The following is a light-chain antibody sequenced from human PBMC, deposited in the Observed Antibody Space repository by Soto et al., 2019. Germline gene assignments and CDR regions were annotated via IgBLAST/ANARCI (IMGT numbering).Light chain of an antibody. CDR2: KAS. CDR3: QHYNSYSEA. V-gene: IGKV1-5*03. CDR1: QTISSW. J-gene: IGKJ1*01. Sequence: DFQMTQSPSTMSGSVGDRVTITCRASQTISSWLAWYQQKPGKAPKLLIYKASTLKSGVPSRFSGSGSGTEFTLTISSLQPDDFATYYCQHYNSYSEAFGQRSMADVK.